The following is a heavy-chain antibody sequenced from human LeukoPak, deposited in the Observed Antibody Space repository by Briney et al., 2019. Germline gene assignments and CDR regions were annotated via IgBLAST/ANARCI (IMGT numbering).Heavy chain of an antibody. CDR3: GRRHSSWYSWFDP. V-gene: IGHV5-51*01. Sequence: GESLKISCKGSGYDFTDYWIGWVRQMPGKGLEWMGIIYPADSDTRYSPSFQGQVTISADKSINTAYLQWNSLKASDTAMYYCGRRHSSWYSWFDPWGQGTLVTVSS. CDR2: IYPADSDT. J-gene: IGHJ5*02. CDR1: GYDFTDYW. D-gene: IGHD6-13*01.